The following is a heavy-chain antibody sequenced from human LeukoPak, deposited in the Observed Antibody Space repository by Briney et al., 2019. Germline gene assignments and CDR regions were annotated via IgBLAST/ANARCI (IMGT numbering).Heavy chain of an antibody. V-gene: IGHV4-39*01. CDR1: GGSISSSIYY. D-gene: IGHD2-2*01. CDR3: ARLEVGDIVVVPAAETYYFDY. Sequence: PSETLSLTCTVSGGSISSSIYYWGWIRQPPGGGLEWIGSIYYSGSTYYNPSLKSRVTMSVDTSTSQFSLKLSSVTAADTAVYYCARLEVGDIVVVPAAETYYFDYWGQGTLVTVSS. J-gene: IGHJ4*02. CDR2: IYYSGST.